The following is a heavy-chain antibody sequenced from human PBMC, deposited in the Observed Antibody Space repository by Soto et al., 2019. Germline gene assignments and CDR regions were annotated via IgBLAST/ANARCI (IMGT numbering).Heavy chain of an antibody. J-gene: IGHJ6*02. V-gene: IGHV1-2*02. D-gene: IGHD1-7*01. CDR2: INPNSGGT. CDR3: ARDIGNWNSPYYGMDV. Sequence: GASVKVSCKASGYTFTGYYMHWVRQAPGQGLEWMGWINPNSGGTNYAQKFQGRVTMTRDTSISTAYMELSRLRSDDTAVYYCARDIGNWNSPYYGMDVWGQGTTVTVSS. CDR1: GYTFTGYY.